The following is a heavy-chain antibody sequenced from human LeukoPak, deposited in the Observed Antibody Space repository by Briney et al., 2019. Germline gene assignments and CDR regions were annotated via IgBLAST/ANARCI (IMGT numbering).Heavy chain of an antibody. D-gene: IGHD5-18*01. Sequence: PSETLSLTCTVSGGSISSYYWGWIRQPPGKGLEWIGTIYYSGSTYYNPSLKSRVTISVDTSKNQFSLKLSSVTAADTAVYYCARHPGYDSFDYWGQGTLVTVSS. J-gene: IGHJ4*02. V-gene: IGHV4-39*01. CDR1: GGSISSYY. CDR3: ARHPGYDSFDY. CDR2: IYYSGST.